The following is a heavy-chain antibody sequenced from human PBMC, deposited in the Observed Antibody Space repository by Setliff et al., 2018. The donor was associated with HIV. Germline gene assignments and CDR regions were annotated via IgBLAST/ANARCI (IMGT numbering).Heavy chain of an antibody. D-gene: IGHD3-10*01. V-gene: IGHV3-21*01. CDR1: GFTFSSYT. CDR2: ISSSSSYI. CDR3: ARDRVELIDFGELKYMDV. Sequence: GGSLRLSCAASGFTFSSYTMNWVRQAPGKGLEWVSSISSSSSYINYADSVKGRFTIYRDNSKNTLYLQMNSLRAEDTAVYYCARDRVELIDFGELKYMDVWGKGTTVTVSS. J-gene: IGHJ6*04.